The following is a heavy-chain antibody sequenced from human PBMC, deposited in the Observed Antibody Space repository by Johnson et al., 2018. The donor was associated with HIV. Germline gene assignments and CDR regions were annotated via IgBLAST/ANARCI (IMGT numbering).Heavy chain of an antibody. V-gene: IGHV3-13*01. CDR2: ISTAGDT. J-gene: IGHJ3*02. Sequence: VQLVESGGGVVRPGGSLRLSCAASGFTFSNYDMHWVRQATGKGLEWVSGISTAGDTYYPGALKGRFTISRENAKNSLYLQMNSLRAGDTAVYYCARAGPSDAFDIWGQGTMVTVSS. CDR3: ARAGPSDAFDI. CDR1: GFTFSNYD.